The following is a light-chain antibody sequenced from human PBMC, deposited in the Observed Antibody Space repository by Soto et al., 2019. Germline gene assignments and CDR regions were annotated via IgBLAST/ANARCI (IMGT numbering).Light chain of an antibody. CDR1: PSVTNF. CDR2: GAS. J-gene: IGKJ1*01. Sequence: SCPPSAIAPLSCMASPSVTNFLAWYQQKPGQAPRLLIYGASTRATGIPDRFSGSGSGTDFTLTISRLEPEDVAVYYCQHYGISPPWTFGQGTKVDIK. CDR3: QHYGISPPWT. V-gene: IGKV3-20*01.